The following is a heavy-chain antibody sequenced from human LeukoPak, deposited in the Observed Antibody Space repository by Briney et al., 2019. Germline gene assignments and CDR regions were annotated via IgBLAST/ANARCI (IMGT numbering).Heavy chain of an antibody. V-gene: IGHV4-34*01. CDR1: GGSFSGYY. CDR2: INHSGST. Sequence: SETLSLTCAVYGGSFSGYYWSWIRQPPGKGLEWIGEINHSGSTNYNPSLKSRVTISVDTSKNQFSLKLSSVTAADTSVYYCARQSQSSSWYVRGYYFDYWGQEPWSPSPQ. J-gene: IGHJ4*01. CDR3: ARQSQSSSWYVRGYYFDY. D-gene: IGHD6-13*01.